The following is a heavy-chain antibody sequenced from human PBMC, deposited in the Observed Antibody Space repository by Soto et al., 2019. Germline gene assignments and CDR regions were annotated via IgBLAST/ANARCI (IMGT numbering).Heavy chain of an antibody. J-gene: IGHJ5*01. D-gene: IGHD6-13*01. CDR2: IYHSGSS. V-gene: IGHV4-30-2*01. CDR3: GKSGASSPGNWFDS. Sequence: TLSLTCAVSGRSISSGGYSWSWIRQPPGKGLEWIGYIYHSGSSYYNPSLKSRVTVSVDRSKNQFSLKLSSVTAADTAVYYCGKSGASSPGNWFDSWGQGTLVTVSS. CDR1: GRSISSGGYS.